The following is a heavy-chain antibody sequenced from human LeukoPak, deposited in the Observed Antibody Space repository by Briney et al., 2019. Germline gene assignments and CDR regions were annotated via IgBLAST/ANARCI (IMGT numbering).Heavy chain of an antibody. CDR3: ARGMGYYYDSSGPVDY. CDR1: GYTFTSYA. CDR2: INAGNGNT. V-gene: IGHV1-3*01. Sequence: GASVKVSCKASGYTFTSYAMHWVRQAPGQRLEWMGWINAGNGNTKYSQEFQGRVTITRDTSASTAYMELSSLRSEDTAVYYCARGMGYYYDSSGPVDYWGQGTLVTVSS. D-gene: IGHD3-22*01. J-gene: IGHJ4*02.